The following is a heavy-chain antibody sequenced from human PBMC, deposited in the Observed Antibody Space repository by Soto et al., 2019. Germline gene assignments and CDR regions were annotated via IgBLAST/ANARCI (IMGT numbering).Heavy chain of an antibody. V-gene: IGHV5-51*01. D-gene: IGHD1-26*01. J-gene: IGHJ6*02. CDR2: IYPGDSDT. CDR1: GYSFTSYW. Sequence: GESLKISCKGSGYSFTSYWIGWVRQMPGKGLEWMGIIYPGDSDTRYSPSFQGQVTISADKSISTAYLQWSSLKASDTAMYYCARRGLGAMDTTGYYYGMDVWGQGTTVTVSS. CDR3: ARRGLGAMDTTGYYYGMDV.